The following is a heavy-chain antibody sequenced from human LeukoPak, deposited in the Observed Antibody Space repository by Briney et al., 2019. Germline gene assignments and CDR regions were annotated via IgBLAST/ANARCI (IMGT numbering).Heavy chain of an antibody. CDR3: ARDRDVVVVSAHYDAYDI. Sequence: GGSLRLSCAASGFTFRDYYVIWIRQAPGKGLEWISSISGPATTTHYTDSVKGRFAISRDNADNSLYLQMDSLRAEDTAVYYCARDRDVVVVSAHYDAYDIWGQGTLVTVSS. D-gene: IGHD2-15*01. CDR2: ISGPATTT. CDR1: GFTFRDYY. J-gene: IGHJ3*02. V-gene: IGHV3-11*01.